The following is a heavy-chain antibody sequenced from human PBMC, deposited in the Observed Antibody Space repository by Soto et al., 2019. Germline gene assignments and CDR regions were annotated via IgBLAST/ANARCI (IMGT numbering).Heavy chain of an antibody. Sequence: GESLKISCKGSGYSFTSYWISWVRQMPGKGLEWMGRIDPSDSYTNYSPSFQGHVTISADKSISTAYLQWSSLKASDTAMYYCARMDIVLMVYAISRYYGMDVWGQGTTVTVSS. CDR2: IDPSDSYT. CDR3: ARMDIVLMVYAISRYYGMDV. CDR1: GYSFTSYW. V-gene: IGHV5-10-1*01. J-gene: IGHJ6*02. D-gene: IGHD2-8*01.